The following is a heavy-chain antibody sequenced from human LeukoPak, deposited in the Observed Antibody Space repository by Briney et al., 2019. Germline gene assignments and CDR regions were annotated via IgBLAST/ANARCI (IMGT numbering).Heavy chain of an antibody. CDR1: GFTFSSYA. CDR3: AKEHSITIFGVVPYGMDV. V-gene: IGHV3-23*01. CDR2: ISGSGGST. D-gene: IGHD3-3*01. J-gene: IGHJ6*02. Sequence: GGSLRLSCAASGFTFSSYAVSWVRQALGKGLEWVSAISGSGGSTYYADSVKGRFTISRDNSKNTLYLQMNSLRAEDTAVYYCAKEHSITIFGVVPYGMDVWGQGTTVTVSS.